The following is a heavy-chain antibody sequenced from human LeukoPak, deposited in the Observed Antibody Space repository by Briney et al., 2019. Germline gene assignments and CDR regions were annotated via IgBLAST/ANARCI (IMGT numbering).Heavy chain of an antibody. J-gene: IGHJ4*02. Sequence: ASVKVSCKASGYTFTSYYMHWVRQAPGQGLEWVGIINPSGGSTSYAQKFQGRVTMTRDTSTSTVYMELSSLRSEDTAVYYCARDSSGYYAFDYWGQGTLVTVSS. CDR2: INPSGGST. CDR1: GYTFTSYY. CDR3: ARDSSGYYAFDY. V-gene: IGHV1-46*01. D-gene: IGHD3-22*01.